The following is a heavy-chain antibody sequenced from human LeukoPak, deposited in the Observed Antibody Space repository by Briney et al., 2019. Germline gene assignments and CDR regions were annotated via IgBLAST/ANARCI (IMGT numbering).Heavy chain of an antibody. V-gene: IGHV4-31*03. CDR1: GGSISSGGYY. CDR3: ARDGGYGDYDNDYGMDV. Sequence: SQTLSLTCTVSGGSISSGGYYWSWIRQHPGRGLEWIGYIYYSGSTYYNPSLKSRVTISVDTSKNQFSLKLSSVTAADTAVYYCARDGGYGDYDNDYGMDVWGQRTTVTVSS. D-gene: IGHD4-17*01. J-gene: IGHJ6*02. CDR2: IYYSGST.